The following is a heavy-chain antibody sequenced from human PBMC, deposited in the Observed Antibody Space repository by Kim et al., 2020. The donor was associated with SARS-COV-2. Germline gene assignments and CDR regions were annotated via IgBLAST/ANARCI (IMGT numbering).Heavy chain of an antibody. CDR3: AGDRGAFDI. CDR2: RT. J-gene: IGHJ3*02. Sequence: RTNYNPSIKSRVTISVDTSKNPFSLELCSVAAADAAVYYWAGDRGAFDIWGQGTMVTVSS. V-gene: IGHV4-34*09. D-gene: IGHD3-10*01.